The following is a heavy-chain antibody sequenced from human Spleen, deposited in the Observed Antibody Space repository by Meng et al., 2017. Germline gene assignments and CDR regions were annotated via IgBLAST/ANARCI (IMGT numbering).Heavy chain of an antibody. V-gene: IGHV3-23*01. CDR3: ARDLVGLDY. D-gene: IGHD1-26*01. Sequence: GESLKISCRTSGFTFTSYGMGWVRQAPGKGLEWVATISNNGDTHYADSMTGRFIISRDDSRNTLYLHVSSLRVEDTAVYYCARDLVGLDYWGQGTMVTVSS. CDR1: GFTFTSYG. CDR2: ISNNGDT. J-gene: IGHJ4*02.